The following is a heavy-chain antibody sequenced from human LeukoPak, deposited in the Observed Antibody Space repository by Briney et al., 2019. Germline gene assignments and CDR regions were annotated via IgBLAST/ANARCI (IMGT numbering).Heavy chain of an antibody. Sequence: GASVKASCKVSGYTLTELSMHWVRQARGKGVEWMGGFDPEDGERIYAQKFQGRVSMTEDTPTDTAYMELSRLRSEDTAVYYCATDTKIAVAGVFFIYWGQGTLVTVSS. V-gene: IGHV1-24*01. CDR3: ATDTKIAVAGVFFIY. CDR1: GYTLTELS. D-gene: IGHD3-22*01. CDR2: FDPEDGER. J-gene: IGHJ4*02.